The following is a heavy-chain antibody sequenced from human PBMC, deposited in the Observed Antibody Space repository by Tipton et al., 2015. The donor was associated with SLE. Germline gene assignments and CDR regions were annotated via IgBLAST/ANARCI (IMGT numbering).Heavy chain of an antibody. V-gene: IGHV4-39*07. CDR2: IYYSGGT. D-gene: IGHD2-15*01. CDR3: ARDMRGGLFFDY. CDR1: GGSISSHY. J-gene: IGHJ4*02. Sequence: LRLSCTVSGGSISSHYWTWIRQPPGKGLEWIGSIYYSGGTYYNPSLKSRVTISVDKSKNHFSLRLTSVTAADTAVYYCARDMRGGLFFDYWGQGTLVTVSS.